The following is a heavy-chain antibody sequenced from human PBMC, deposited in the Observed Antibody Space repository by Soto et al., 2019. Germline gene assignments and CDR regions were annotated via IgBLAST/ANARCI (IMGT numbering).Heavy chain of an antibody. J-gene: IGHJ4*02. CDR1: GDSISSYY. V-gene: IGHV4-59*01. Sequence: SETLSLTCTVSGDSISSYYWSWIRQPPGKGLEWIGYIYYSGSTNYNPSLKSRVAISVDTSKNQFSLKLSSVTAADTAVYYCARSTDSSGWRFDYWGQGTQVTVSS. CDR2: IYYSGST. D-gene: IGHD6-19*01. CDR3: ARSTDSSGWRFDY.